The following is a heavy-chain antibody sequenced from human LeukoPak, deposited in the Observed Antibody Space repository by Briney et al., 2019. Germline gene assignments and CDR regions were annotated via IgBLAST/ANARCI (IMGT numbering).Heavy chain of an antibody. Sequence: SETLSLTCTVSGGSISSSSYYRGWIRQPPGKGLEWIGSIYYSGSTYYNPSLKSRVTISVDTSKNQFSLKLSSVTASDTAVYYCARQGWFGESLSPLDYWGQGTLVTVSS. D-gene: IGHD3-10*01. V-gene: IGHV4-39*01. J-gene: IGHJ4*02. CDR3: ARQGWFGESLSPLDY. CDR2: IYYSGST. CDR1: GGSISSSSYY.